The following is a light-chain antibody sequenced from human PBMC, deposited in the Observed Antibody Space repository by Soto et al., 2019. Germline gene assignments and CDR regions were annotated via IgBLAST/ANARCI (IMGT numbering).Light chain of an antibody. J-gene: IGLJ7*01. CDR3: QSYDSKLSAVV. V-gene: IGLV1-40*01. Sequence: QSVLTQAPSVSGAPGERVTISCTGSSSNIGAGYDVHWYQQLPGTAPRLLIYGNTKRPSGVPDRFSGSKSATSASLAITGLQAEDEGDYYCQSYDSKLSAVVFGGGTQLTVL. CDR1: SSNIGAGYD. CDR2: GNT.